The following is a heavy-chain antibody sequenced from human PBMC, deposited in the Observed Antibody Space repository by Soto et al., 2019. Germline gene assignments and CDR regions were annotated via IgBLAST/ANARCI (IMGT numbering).Heavy chain of an antibody. CDR3: ARGLPIVSPGN. J-gene: IGHJ4*02. Sequence: ASVEVSCKASGYTFTGSQIHWVRQAPGQGLEWMGWINPNSGGTNYAQKFQGRVTMTSDTSITTAYMELKGLTSDDTAVYYCARGLPIVSPGNWGQGTLLTV. CDR1: GYTFTGSQ. D-gene: IGHD2-21*01. V-gene: IGHV1-2*02. CDR2: INPNSGGT.